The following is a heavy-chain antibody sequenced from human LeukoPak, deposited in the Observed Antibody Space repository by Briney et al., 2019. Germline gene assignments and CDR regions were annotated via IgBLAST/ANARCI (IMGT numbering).Heavy chain of an antibody. D-gene: IGHD6-13*01. CDR3: ARKQPGHYGMDV. J-gene: IGHJ6*02. V-gene: IGHV3-53*01. CDR2: IYSGGST. CDR1: GFTVSSSY. Sequence: GGSLRLSCAASGFTVSSSYMSWVRQAPGKGLEWVSVIYSGGSTYYADSVKGRFTISRDNSKNTLYLQMNSLRAEDTAVYYCARKQPGHYGMDVWGQGTTVTVSS.